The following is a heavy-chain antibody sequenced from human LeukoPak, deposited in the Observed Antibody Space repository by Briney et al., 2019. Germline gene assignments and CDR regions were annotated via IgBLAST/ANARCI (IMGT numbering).Heavy chain of an antibody. J-gene: IGHJ4*02. CDR1: GYTFTGYY. CDR3: ARADEWLVLFDY. Sequence: GASVKVSCKAPGYTFTGYYMHWERQAPGQGLEWMGRINPNSGGTNYAQKFQGRVTMTRDTSISTAYMELSRLRSDDTAVYYCARADEWLVLFDYWGQGTLVTVSS. D-gene: IGHD6-19*01. V-gene: IGHV1-2*06. CDR2: INPNSGGT.